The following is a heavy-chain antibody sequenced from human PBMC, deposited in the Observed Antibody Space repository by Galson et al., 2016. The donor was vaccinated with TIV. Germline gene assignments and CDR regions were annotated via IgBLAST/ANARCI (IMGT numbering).Heavy chain of an antibody. J-gene: IGHJ4*02. Sequence: SVKVSCKASGYTFTSNYVHWVLQAPGQGLEWMGFINPSGGVTFYTRNFQGRVTMTTDTSTSTVYMEMSSLSSEDAAVYFCARDTRSGYSNGWPPFDYWGQGTLVTVSS. CDR1: GYTFTSNY. V-gene: IGHV1-46*03. CDR3: ARDTRSGYSNGWPPFDY. CDR2: INPSGGVT. D-gene: IGHD6-25*01.